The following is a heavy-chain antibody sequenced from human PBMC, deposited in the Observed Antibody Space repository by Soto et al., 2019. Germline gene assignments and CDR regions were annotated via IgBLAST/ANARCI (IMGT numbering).Heavy chain of an antibody. CDR3: ARPYYDYVWGSYRYWGDAFDI. CDR1: GGSISSYY. Sequence: PSETLSLTCTVSGGSISSYYWSWIRQPPGKGLEWIGYIYYSGSTYYNPSLKSRVTISVDTSKNQFSLKLSSVTAADTAVYYCARPYYDYVWGSYRYWGDAFDIWGQGTMVTVSS. D-gene: IGHD3-16*02. J-gene: IGHJ3*02. V-gene: IGHV4-59*04. CDR2: IYYSGST.